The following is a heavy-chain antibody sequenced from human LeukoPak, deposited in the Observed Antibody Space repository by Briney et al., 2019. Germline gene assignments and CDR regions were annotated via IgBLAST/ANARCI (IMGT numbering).Heavy chain of an antibody. CDR2: ISGSGGST. Sequence: PGGSLRLSCAASGFTFSSYAMSWVRQAPGEGLEWVSAISGSGGSTYYADSVKGRFTISRDNSKNTLYLQMNSLRAEDTAVYYCVRIVVVPAAIVGYCSGGSCQIFDYWGQGTLVTVSS. D-gene: IGHD2-15*01. CDR3: VRIVVVPAAIVGYCSGGSCQIFDY. V-gene: IGHV3-23*01. J-gene: IGHJ4*02. CDR1: GFTFSSYA.